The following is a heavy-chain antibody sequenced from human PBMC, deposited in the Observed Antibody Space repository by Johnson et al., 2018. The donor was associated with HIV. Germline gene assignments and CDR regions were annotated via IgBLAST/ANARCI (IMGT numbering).Heavy chain of an antibody. D-gene: IGHD4-23*01. CDR3: AKAPDYGGNSAAFDI. Sequence: QVQLVESGGGVVQPGTSLRLSCAASGFTFSRCGMHWVRQAPGKGLEWAAVISNDGSAKYYAYSVKGRFTISRDNSKNTLFLQMNSLRDEDTAVYYCAKAPDYGGNSAAFDIWGLGTMVTVSS. V-gene: IGHV3-30*18. J-gene: IGHJ3*02. CDR2: ISNDGSAK. CDR1: GFTFSRCG.